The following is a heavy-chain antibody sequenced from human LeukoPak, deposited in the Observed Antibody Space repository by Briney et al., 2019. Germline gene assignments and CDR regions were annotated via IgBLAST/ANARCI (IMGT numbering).Heavy chain of an antibody. J-gene: IGHJ4*02. Sequence: GASVKVPCKASGYTFTGYYMHWVRQAPGQGLEWMGRINPNSGGTNYAQKFQGRVTMTRDTSISTAYMELSRLRSDDTAVYYCARGIAGYSSGHYFDYWGQGTLVTVSS. CDR3: ARGIAGYSSGHYFDY. CDR1: GYTFTGYY. D-gene: IGHD6-19*01. V-gene: IGHV1-2*06. CDR2: INPNSGGT.